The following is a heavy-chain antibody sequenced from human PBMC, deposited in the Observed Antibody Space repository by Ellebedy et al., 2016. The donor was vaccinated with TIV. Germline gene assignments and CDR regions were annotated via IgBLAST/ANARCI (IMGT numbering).Heavy chain of an antibody. CDR2: IYYNGGT. CDR3: ARRRAGWEQSGWFDP. J-gene: IGHJ5*02. Sequence: SETLSLTCTVSGDSISSRSYYWGWIRQPPGKGLEWIGSIYYNGGTYYNPSLKSRVTISVDTSKNQFSLKLSSVTAADTAVYYCARRRAGWEQSGWFDPWGQGTLVTVSS. CDR1: GDSISSRSYY. D-gene: IGHD1-26*01. V-gene: IGHV4-39*01.